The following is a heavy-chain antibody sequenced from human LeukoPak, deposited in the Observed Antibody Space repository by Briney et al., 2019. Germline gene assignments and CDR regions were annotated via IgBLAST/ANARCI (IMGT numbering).Heavy chain of an antibody. CDR3: AKAPSSRHYYGLGV. CDR1: GFIFSNYA. D-gene: IGHD2-2*01. J-gene: IGHJ6*02. Sequence: GGSLRLSCAASGFIFSNYAMSWVRQAPGKGLEWVSGISGSGGNTYYADSVKGRLTISRDNSKNTLYLQMNSLRAEDTAVYYCAKAPSSRHYYGLGVWGQGTAVTVSS. V-gene: IGHV3-23*01. CDR2: ISGSGGNT.